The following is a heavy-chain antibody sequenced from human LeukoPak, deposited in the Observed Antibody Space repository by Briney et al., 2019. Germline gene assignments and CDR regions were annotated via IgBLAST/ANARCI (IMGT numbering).Heavy chain of an antibody. V-gene: IGHV4-34*01. D-gene: IGHD3-22*01. CDR3: VTYYYGSSAPKSNY. CDR2: INHSGST. J-gene: IGHJ4*02. CDR1: GGSFSGYY. Sequence: SETLSLTCAVYGGSFSGYYWSWIRQPPGKGLEWIGEINHSGSTNYNPSLRSRVTISGDTSKKQFSLKLSSVTAADTAVYYCVTYYYGSSAPKSNYWGQGILVTVSS.